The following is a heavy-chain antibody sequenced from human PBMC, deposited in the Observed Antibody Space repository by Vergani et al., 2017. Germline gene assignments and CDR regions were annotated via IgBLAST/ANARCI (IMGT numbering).Heavy chain of an antibody. V-gene: IGHV2-26*01. Sequence: QVTLKESGPVLVKPTETLTLTCTVSGFSLSNARMGVSWIRQPPGKALEWLANIFSNDEKSYSTSLKSRLTISKDTSKSQVVLTMTNMDPVDTATYYCARSTVVTRWVRWFDPWGQGTLVTVSS. D-gene: IGHD4-23*01. CDR3: ARSTVVTRWVRWFDP. CDR2: IFSNDEK. CDR1: GFSLSNARMG. J-gene: IGHJ5*02.